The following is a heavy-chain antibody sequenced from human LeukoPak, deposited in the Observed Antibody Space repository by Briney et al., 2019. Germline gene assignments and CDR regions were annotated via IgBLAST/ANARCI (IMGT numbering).Heavy chain of an antibody. CDR1: GFTVNSNY. V-gene: IGHV3-66*01. CDR3: ARVDYASGSYFDY. Sequence: AGGPPRLSCAASGFTVNSNYMSWVRQAPGKGLEWVSVIYSDGGTYYADSVTGRFTISRDNSKNTLFLQMNSLRAEDTAVYYCARVDYASGSYFDYWGQGTLVTVSS. CDR2: IYSDGGT. J-gene: IGHJ4*02. D-gene: IGHD3-10*01.